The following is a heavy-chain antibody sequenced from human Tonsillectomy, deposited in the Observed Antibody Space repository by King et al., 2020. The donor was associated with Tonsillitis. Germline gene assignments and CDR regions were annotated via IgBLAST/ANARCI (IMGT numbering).Heavy chain of an antibody. J-gene: IGHJ6*02. Sequence: QLVQSGAEVKKPGSSVKVSCKASGGTFSSYAISWVRQAPGQGLEWMGGIIPIFGTANYAQKFQGRVTITADESTSTAYMELSSLRSEDTAVYYCTRPGIAAAATRHYYGMDVWGQGTTVTVSS. CDR1: GGTFSSYA. D-gene: IGHD6-13*01. V-gene: IGHV1-69*01. CDR3: TRPGIAAAATRHYYGMDV. CDR2: IIPIFGTA.